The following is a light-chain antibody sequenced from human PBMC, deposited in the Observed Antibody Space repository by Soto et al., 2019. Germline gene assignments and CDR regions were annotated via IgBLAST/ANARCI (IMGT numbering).Light chain of an antibody. V-gene: IGKV1-33*01. CDR1: RDINNY. CDR3: QQYDKLPYT. J-gene: IGKJ2*01. Sequence: DIQMAQSPSSLSASVGDRVTITCQASRDINNYLNWYQQKPGRAPKLLIYGTSTLETGVPSRFSGGGSGTDFTFTISSLQPEDIATYYCQQYDKLPYTFGQGTKLELK. CDR2: GTS.